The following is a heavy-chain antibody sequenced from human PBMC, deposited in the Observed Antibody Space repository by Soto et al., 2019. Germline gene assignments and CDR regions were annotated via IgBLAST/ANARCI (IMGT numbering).Heavy chain of an antibody. CDR3: AKPYYYDSSGYYFLPPPGY. Sequence: GGSLRLSCAASGFTFSSYGMHWVRQAPGKGLEWVAVISYDGSNKYYAGSVKGRFTISRDNSKNTLYLQMNSLRAEDTAVYYCAKPYYYDSSGYYFLPPPGYWGQGTLVTVSS. D-gene: IGHD3-22*01. CDR1: GFTFSSYG. J-gene: IGHJ4*02. CDR2: ISYDGSNK. V-gene: IGHV3-30*18.